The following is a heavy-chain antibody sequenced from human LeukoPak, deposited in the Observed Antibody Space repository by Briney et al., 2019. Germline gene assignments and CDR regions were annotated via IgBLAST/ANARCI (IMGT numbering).Heavy chain of an antibody. Sequence: GASVKVSCEASGYTFTSYGISWVRQAPGQGLEWMGWISAYNGNTNYAQKLQGRVTMTTDTSTSTAYMELRSLRSDDTAVYYCAREGDIVVVPAAHPPDYWGQGTLVTVSS. CDR3: AREGDIVVVPAAHPPDY. CDR2: ISAYNGNT. V-gene: IGHV1-18*01. D-gene: IGHD2-2*01. CDR1: GYTFTSYG. J-gene: IGHJ4*02.